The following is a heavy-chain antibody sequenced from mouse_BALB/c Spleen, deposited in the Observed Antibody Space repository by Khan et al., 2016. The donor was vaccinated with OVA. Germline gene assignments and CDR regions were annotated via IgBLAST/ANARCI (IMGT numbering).Heavy chain of an antibody. Sequence: QVQLQQSGAELVKPGASVRLSCKAFGYTFTSYYLYWVKQRPGQGLEWIGDINPSNGDTNFNEKFKSKATLTVDKSSSTAYIHLNSLTSEDSAVYYCTRSGYGSFAYWGQGTLVTVSA. CDR1: GYTFTSYY. D-gene: IGHD2-2*01. V-gene: IGHV1-53*01. J-gene: IGHJ3*01. CDR3: TRSGYGSFAY. CDR2: INPSNGDT.